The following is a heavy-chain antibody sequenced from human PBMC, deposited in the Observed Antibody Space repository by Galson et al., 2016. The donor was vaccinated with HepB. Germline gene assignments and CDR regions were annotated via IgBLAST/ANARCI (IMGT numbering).Heavy chain of an antibody. CDR3: ARDPARVGFQTGAFDI. J-gene: IGHJ3*02. D-gene: IGHD1-26*01. V-gene: IGHV6-1*01. Sequence: CAISGDSVSINIAAWNWIRQSPSRGLEWLGRTFYRSKWYNDYAISVRSRITIKPDTSKNQYSLPMNSVTPDETAVYYCARDPARVGFQTGAFDIWGHGTRVTVSS. CDR1: GDSVSINIAA. CDR2: TFYRSKWYN.